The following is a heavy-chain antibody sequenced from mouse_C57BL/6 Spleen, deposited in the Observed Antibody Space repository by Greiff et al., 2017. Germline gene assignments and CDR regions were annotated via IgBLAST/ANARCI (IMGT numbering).Heavy chain of an antibody. Sequence: QVQLQQPGAELVKPGASVKLSCKASGYTFTSYWMHWVKQRPGQGLEWIGMIHPNSGSTNYNEKFKSKATLTVDKSSSTAYMRLSSLTSEDSAVYYCATHGSSWYFEVWGTGTTVTVSS. V-gene: IGHV1-64*01. CDR1: GYTFTSYW. CDR3: ATHGSSWYFEV. CDR2: IHPNSGST. J-gene: IGHJ1*03. D-gene: IGHD1-1*01.